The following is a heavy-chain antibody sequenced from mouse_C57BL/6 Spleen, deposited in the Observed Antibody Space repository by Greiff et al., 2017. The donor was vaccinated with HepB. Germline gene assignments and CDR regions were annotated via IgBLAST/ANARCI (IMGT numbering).Heavy chain of an antibody. CDR3: ARRERGKGYAMDY. V-gene: IGHV1-50*01. CDR1: GYTFTSYW. D-gene: IGHD1-1*01. J-gene: IGHJ4*01. CDR2: IDPSDSYT. Sequence: VQLQQPGAELVKPGASVKLSCKASGYTFTSYWMQWVKQRPGQGLEWIGEIDPSDSYTNYNQKFKGKATLTVDTSSSTAYMQLSSLTSEDFAVYYCARRERGKGYAMDYWGQGTSVTVSS.